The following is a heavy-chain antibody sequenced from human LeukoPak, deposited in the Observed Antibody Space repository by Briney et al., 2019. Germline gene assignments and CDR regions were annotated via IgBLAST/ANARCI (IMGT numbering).Heavy chain of an antibody. V-gene: IGHV4-4*07. D-gene: IGHD2-2*01. CDR2: IYSSGST. Sequence: SETLSLTCTVSGASINNYYWSWIRQPAGKGLEWIGRIYSSGSTNFNPSLKSRVTISVDTSKNQFSLKLSSVTAADTAVYYCARVAYIVVVPAAIGNWFDPWGQGTLVTVSS. J-gene: IGHJ5*02. CDR3: ARVAYIVVVPAAIGNWFDP. CDR1: GASINNYY.